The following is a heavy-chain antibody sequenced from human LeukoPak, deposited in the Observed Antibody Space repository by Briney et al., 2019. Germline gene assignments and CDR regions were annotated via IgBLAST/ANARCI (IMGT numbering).Heavy chain of an antibody. Sequence: ASVKVSCKASGYTFTSYYMHWVRQAPGQGLVWMGIINPSGGSTSYAQKFQGRVTMTRDTSTSTVYMELSSLRSEDTAVYYCARAFSLNWFDPWGQGTLVTVSS. D-gene: IGHD3-3*01. V-gene: IGHV1-46*03. J-gene: IGHJ5*02. CDR1: GYTFTSYY. CDR3: ARAFSLNWFDP. CDR2: INPSGGST.